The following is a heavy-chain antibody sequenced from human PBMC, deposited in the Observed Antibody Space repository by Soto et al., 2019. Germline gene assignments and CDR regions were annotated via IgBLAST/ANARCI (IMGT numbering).Heavy chain of an antibody. D-gene: IGHD5-18*01. CDR1: GPTFTSYS. Sequence: PGGSLRLSCAASGPTFTSYSMNWVRQAPGKGLEWVSFISSSSSTIYYADSVKGRFTISRDNAKNSLYLQMNSLRDEDTAVYYCARDREYTYGFDFWGQGAQVTVSS. CDR2: ISSSSSTI. J-gene: IGHJ4*02. V-gene: IGHV3-48*02. CDR3: ARDREYTYGFDF.